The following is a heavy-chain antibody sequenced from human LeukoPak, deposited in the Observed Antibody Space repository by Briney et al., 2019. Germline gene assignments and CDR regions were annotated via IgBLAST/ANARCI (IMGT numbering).Heavy chain of an antibody. Sequence: SETLSLTCTVSGGSISSGDYYWSWIRQPPGKGLEWIGYIYYSGSTYYSPSLKSRVTISVDTSKNQFSLKLSSVTAADTAVYYCARVLPYDFWSGGAPGALDYWGQGTLVTVSS. CDR2: IYYSGST. CDR1: GGSISSGDYY. J-gene: IGHJ4*02. CDR3: ARVLPYDFWSGGAPGALDY. D-gene: IGHD3-3*01. V-gene: IGHV4-30-4*08.